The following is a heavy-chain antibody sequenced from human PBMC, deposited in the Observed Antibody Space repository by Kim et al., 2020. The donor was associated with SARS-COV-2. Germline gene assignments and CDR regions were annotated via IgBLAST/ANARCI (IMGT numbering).Heavy chain of an antibody. J-gene: IGHJ4*02. V-gene: IGHV3-9*01. D-gene: IGHD2-21*02. CDR1: GFTFDDYA. CDR2: ISWNSGSI. Sequence: GGSLRLSCAASGFTFDDYAMHWVRQAPGKGLEWVSGISWNSGSIGYADSVKGRFTISRDNAKNSLYLQMNSLRAEDTALYYCAKDMSEVTATLDYWGQGTLVTVSS. CDR3: AKDMSEVTATLDY.